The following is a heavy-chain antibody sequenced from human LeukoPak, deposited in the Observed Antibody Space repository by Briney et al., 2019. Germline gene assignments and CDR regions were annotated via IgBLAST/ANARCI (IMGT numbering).Heavy chain of an antibody. CDR1: GFTFSSYW. V-gene: IGHV3-7*01. D-gene: IGHD3-22*01. Sequence: GGSLRLSCAASGFTFSSYWMSWVRQAPGKGLEWVANIKQDGSEKYYVDSVKGRFTISRDNAKNSLYLQMNSLRAEDTAVYYCARDHVNSSGYYYVFCYYYYGMDVWGQGTTVTVSS. CDR3: ARDHVNSSGYYYVFCYYYYGMDV. CDR2: IKQDGSEK. J-gene: IGHJ6*02.